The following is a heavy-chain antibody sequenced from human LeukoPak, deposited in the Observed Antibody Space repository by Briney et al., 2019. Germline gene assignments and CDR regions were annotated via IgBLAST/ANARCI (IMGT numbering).Heavy chain of an antibody. D-gene: IGHD6-19*01. CDR2: INPNSGGT. V-gene: IGHV1-2*02. J-gene: IGHJ4*02. CDR3: TRGRGAQYSSGWYIDYFDY. Sequence: ASVKVSCEASGYTFTGYYMHWVRQAPGQGLEWMGWINPNSGGTNYAQKFQGRVTMTWDTSISTAYMELSRLRSDDTAVYYCTRGRGAQYSSGWYIDYFDYWGQGTLVTVSS. CDR1: GYTFTGYY.